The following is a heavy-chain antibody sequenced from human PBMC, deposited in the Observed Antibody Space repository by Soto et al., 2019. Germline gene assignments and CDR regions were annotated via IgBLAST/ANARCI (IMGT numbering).Heavy chain of an antibody. CDR3: ARGSGPVFLEWFQAFSWFDP. J-gene: IGHJ5*02. Sequence: ASVKVSCKASGGTFSSYAISWVRQAPGQGLEWMGGIIPIFGTANYAQKFQGRVTITADESTSTAYMELSSLRSEDTAVYYCARGSGPVFLEWFQAFSWFDPWGQGTLVTVSS. D-gene: IGHD3-3*01. V-gene: IGHV1-69*13. CDR1: GGTFSSYA. CDR2: IIPIFGTA.